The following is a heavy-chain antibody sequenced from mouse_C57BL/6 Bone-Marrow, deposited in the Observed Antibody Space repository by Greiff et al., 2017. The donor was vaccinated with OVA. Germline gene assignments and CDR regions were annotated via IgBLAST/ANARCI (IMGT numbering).Heavy chain of an antibody. CDR3: AREPPTGTRWYFDV. CDR2: IDPSDSET. Sequence: QVQLKQPGAELVRPGSSVKLSCKASGYTFTSYWMHWVKQRPIQGLEWIGNIDPSDSETHYNQKFKDKATLTVDKSSSTAYMQLSSLTSEDSAVYYCAREPPTGTRWYFDVWGTGTTVTVSS. CDR1: GYTFTSYW. V-gene: IGHV1-52*01. J-gene: IGHJ1*03. D-gene: IGHD4-1*02.